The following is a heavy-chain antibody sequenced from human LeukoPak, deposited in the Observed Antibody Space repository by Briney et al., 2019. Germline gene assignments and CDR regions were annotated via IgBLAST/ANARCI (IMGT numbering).Heavy chain of an antibody. V-gene: IGHV3-74*01. Sequence: PGGSLRLSCAASGFTFSSYWMHWIRQAPGKGLVWVSRISSDGSGTSYADSVKGRFSLSRDNAKNTLYLHMISLRAEDTALSYCERVMKTTTSLGADFWGQGILVTVSS. J-gene: IGHJ4*02. CDR2: ISSDGSGT. CDR3: ERVMKTTTSLGADF. D-gene: IGHD1-26*01. CDR1: GFTFSSYW.